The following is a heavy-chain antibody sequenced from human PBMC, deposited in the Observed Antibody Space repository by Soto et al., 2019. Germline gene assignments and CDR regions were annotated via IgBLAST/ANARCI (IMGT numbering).Heavy chain of an antibody. J-gene: IGHJ6*02. CDR3: ARVRGYSSSWRYYYYYYGMDV. V-gene: IGHV4-59*01. CDR1: GGSISSYY. D-gene: IGHD6-13*01. CDR2: IYYSGST. Sequence: SETLSLTCTVSGGSISSYYWSWIRQPPGKGLEWIGYIYYSGSTNYNPSLKSRVTISVDTSKNQFSLKLSSVTAADAAVYYCARVRGYSSSWRYYYYYYGMDVWGQGTTVTVSS.